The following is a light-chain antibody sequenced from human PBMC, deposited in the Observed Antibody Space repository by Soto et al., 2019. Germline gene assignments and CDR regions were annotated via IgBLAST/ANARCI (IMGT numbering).Light chain of an antibody. CDR1: NSDVGSYNL. CDR2: EGS. J-gene: IGLJ2*01. CDR3: CSYAGSSTVV. V-gene: IGLV2-23*01. Sequence: QSALTQPASVSGSPGQSITISCTGTNSDVGSYNLVSWYQQHPGKAPKLMIYEGSKRPSGVSNRFSGSKSGNTASLTISGLQAEDEADYCCCSYAGSSTVVFGGGTK.